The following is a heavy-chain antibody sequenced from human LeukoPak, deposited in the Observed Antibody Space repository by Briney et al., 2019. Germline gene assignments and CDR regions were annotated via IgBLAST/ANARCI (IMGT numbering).Heavy chain of an antibody. Sequence: SDTLSLTCTVSGGSLSNYYWSWIRQYPGQGLEWIGYIYYSGSTTYNPSLNSRVTISVDTSKNQFSLKLTSVTAADTAVYYCARAGGNRFDPWGQGILVTVSS. CDR1: GGSLSNYY. CDR2: IYYSGST. J-gene: IGHJ5*02. CDR3: ARAGGNRFDP. D-gene: IGHD3-10*01. V-gene: IGHV4-59*07.